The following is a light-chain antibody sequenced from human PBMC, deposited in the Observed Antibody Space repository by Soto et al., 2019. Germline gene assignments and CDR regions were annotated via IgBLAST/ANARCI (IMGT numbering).Light chain of an antibody. J-gene: IGKJ3*01. CDR1: QGISNY. CDR2: AAS. V-gene: IGKV1-27*01. CDR3: QKYNSASPFT. Sequence: DIQMTQSPSSQSASVGDRVTITCRASQGISNYLAWYRQKPGKVPKLLIYAASTLQSGVPSRFSGSGSGTDFTLTISSLQPEDVATYYCQKYNSASPFTFGPGTKVDIK.